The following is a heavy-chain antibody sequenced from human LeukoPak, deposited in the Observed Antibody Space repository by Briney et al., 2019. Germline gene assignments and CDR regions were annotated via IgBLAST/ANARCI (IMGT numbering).Heavy chain of an antibody. V-gene: IGHV4-4*07. Sequence: SETLSLTCTVSGASISSYYWSWIRQPAGKGLEWVGRIYTSGRINYNPSLKSRVTMSVDTSKNQFSLKLNSVTAADTAVYYCARDESILTGYYSDYCGQGTLVTVSS. D-gene: IGHD3-9*01. J-gene: IGHJ4*02. CDR2: IYTSGRI. CDR1: GASISSYY. CDR3: ARDESILTGYYSDY.